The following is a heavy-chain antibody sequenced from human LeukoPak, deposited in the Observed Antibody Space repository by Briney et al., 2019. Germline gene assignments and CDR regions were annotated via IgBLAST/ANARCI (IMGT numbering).Heavy chain of an antibody. J-gene: IGHJ4*02. CDR3: ARDSAGVYDFWSGYYTRTKIYYFDY. V-gene: IGHV3-21*01. Sequence: GGSLRLSCAASGFTFSSYSMNWVRQAPGKGLEWVSSISSSSSYIYYADSVKGRFTISRDNAKNSLYLQMNSLRAEDTAVYYCARDSAGVYDFWSGYYTRTKIYYFDYWGQGTLVTVSS. CDR1: GFTFSSYS. CDR2: ISSSSSYI. D-gene: IGHD3-3*01.